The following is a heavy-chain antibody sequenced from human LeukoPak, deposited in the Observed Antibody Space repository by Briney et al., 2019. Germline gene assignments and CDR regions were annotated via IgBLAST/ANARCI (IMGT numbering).Heavy chain of an antibody. CDR2: ISSNGGST. Sequence: GGSLRLSCAASGFTFSSYAMHWVRQAPGKGLEYVSAISSNGGSTYYANSVKGRFTISRDNSKNTLYLQMGSLRAEDMAVYYCARDRGSGSYSENYFDYWGQGTLVTVSS. J-gene: IGHJ4*02. CDR1: GFTFSSYA. V-gene: IGHV3-64*01. CDR3: ARDRGSGSYSENYFDY. D-gene: IGHD1-26*01.